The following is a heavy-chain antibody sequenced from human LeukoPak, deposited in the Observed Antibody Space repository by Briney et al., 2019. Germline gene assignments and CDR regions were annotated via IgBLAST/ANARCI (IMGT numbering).Heavy chain of an antibody. CDR3: ATGYYYDSSGYYYSHNWFDP. CDR1: GYTLTELS. Sequence: GASVKVSCKVSGYTLTELSMHWVRQAPGKGLEWMGGCDPEDGETIYAQKFQGRVTMTEDTSTDTAYMELSSLRSEDTAVYYCATGYYYDSSGYYYSHNWFDPWGQGTLVTVSS. D-gene: IGHD3-22*01. J-gene: IGHJ5*02. V-gene: IGHV1-24*01. CDR2: CDPEDGET.